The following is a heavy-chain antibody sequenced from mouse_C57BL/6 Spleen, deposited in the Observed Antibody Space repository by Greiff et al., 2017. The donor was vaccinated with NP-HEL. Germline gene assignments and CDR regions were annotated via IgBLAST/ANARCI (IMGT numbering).Heavy chain of an antibody. V-gene: IGHV1-54*01. CDR1: GYAFTNYL. D-gene: IGHD1-1*01. CDR2: INPGSGGT. CDR3: AREAPYYYGSSPWFAY. J-gene: IGHJ3*01. Sequence: VKLVESGAELVRPGTSVKVSCKASGYAFTNYLIEWVKQRPGQGLEWIGVINPGSGGTNYNEKFKGKATLTADKSSSTAYMQLSSLTSEDSAVYFCAREAPYYYGSSPWFAYWGQGTLVTVSA.